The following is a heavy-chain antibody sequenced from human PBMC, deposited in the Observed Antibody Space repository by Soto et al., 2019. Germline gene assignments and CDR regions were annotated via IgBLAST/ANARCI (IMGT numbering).Heavy chain of an antibody. CDR2: IDSTGGK. J-gene: IGHJ4*02. D-gene: IGHD2-15*01. V-gene: IGHV3-66*01. CDR3: ARKTDIGGGSGKGAF. CDR1: GFNVSKNY. Sequence: EVQLAESGGGLVQPGGSLRLSCAASGFNVSKNYMHWVRQAPGQGLEWVSLIDSTGGKKYADSVMGRFTISRDSSKNKLYLQMNRLRGEDTAVYYCARKTDIGGGSGKGAFWGRGTLVTVSS.